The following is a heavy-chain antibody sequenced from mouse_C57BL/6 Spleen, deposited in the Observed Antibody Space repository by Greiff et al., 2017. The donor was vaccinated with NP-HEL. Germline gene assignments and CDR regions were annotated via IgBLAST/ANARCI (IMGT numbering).Heavy chain of an antibody. V-gene: IGHV5-17*01. CDR3: ARGSLYYGSSYDAMDY. Sequence: EVQLVESGGGLVKPGGSLKLSCAASGFTFSDYGMHWVRQAPEKGLEWVAYISSGSSTIYYADTVKGRFTISRDNAKNTLFLQMTSLRSEDTAMYYCARGSLYYGSSYDAMDYWGQGTSVTVSS. D-gene: IGHD1-1*01. CDR1: GFTFSDYG. J-gene: IGHJ4*01. CDR2: ISSGSSTI.